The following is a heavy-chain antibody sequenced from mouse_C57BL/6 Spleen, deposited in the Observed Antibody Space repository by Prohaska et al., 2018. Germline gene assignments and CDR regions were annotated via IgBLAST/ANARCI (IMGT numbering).Heavy chain of an antibody. Sequence: QIQLVQSGPELKKPGETVKISCKASEYTFTTYGMSWVKQAPEKGLKWMGWINTYSGVPTYADDFKGRFAFSLETSASTAYLQINNLKNEDTATYFCARRGNWDDYWGQGTTLTVSS. CDR1: EYTFTTYG. J-gene: IGHJ2*01. CDR3: ARRGNWDDY. V-gene: IGHV9-3*01. D-gene: IGHD4-1*01. CDR2: INTYSGVP.